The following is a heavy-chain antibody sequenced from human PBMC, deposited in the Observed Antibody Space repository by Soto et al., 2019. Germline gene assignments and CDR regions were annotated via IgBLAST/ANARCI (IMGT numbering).Heavy chain of an antibody. CDR1: GGSISSSSYY. CDR2: IYYRGST. Sequence: LTCTVSGGSISSSSYYWGWIRQPPGKGPEWIGSIYYRGSTYYNPSLKSRASISVDTSKNLGSLSLSSVTAADTAVYFCASLSYYYYYMDVWGKGTTVTVSS. J-gene: IGHJ6*03. CDR3: ASLSYYYYYMDV. V-gene: IGHV4-39*02.